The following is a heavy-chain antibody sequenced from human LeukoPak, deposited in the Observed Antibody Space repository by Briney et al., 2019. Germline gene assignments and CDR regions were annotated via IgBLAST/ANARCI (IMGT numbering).Heavy chain of an antibody. D-gene: IGHD4-17*01. V-gene: IGHV3-48*04. J-gene: IGHJ5*02. Sequence: GGSLRLSCAASGFIFSSYNMKWVRQAPGKGLEWISYISSSSSAIYYADSVKGRFTISRDNAKNSLYLQVNSLRAEDTAVYYCARETVPNWFDPWGRGTLVTVSS. CDR3: ARETVPNWFDP. CDR1: GFIFSSYN. CDR2: ISSSSSAI.